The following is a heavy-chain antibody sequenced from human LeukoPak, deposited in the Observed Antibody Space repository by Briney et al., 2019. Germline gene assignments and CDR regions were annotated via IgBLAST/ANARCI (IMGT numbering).Heavy chain of an antibody. CDR3: TTGMNSGHR. D-gene: IGHD5-12*01. CDR2: INSDGSST. CDR1: GLTGSHNY. J-gene: IGHJ5*02. Sequence: GGSLRLSCAASGLTGSHNYVSWVRQAPGKGLVWVSRINSDGSSTIYADSVKGRFTISRDNAKNTLYLQMNSLRAEDTAVYYCTTGMNSGHRWGQGTLVTVSS. V-gene: IGHV3-74*01.